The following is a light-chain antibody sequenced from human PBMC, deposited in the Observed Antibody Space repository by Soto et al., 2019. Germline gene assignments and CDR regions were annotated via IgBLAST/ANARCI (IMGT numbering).Light chain of an antibody. J-gene: IGKJ3*01. V-gene: IGKV3-20*01. CDR3: QQYGTSPPIFT. Sequence: EIVLTQSPGTLSLSPGERATLSCRASQSVSSSYVAWYQQKPGQAPRLLIYGASSRAAGIPDRFSGSGSGTDCTLTISRREPEDFALYYCQQYGTSPPIFTFGRGTKWDIK. CDR2: GAS. CDR1: QSVSSSY.